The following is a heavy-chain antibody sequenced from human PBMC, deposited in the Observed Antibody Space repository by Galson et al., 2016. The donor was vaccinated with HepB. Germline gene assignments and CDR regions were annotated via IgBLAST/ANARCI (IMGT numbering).Heavy chain of an antibody. Sequence: SLRLSCAVSGFSLRNYSTTWVRQASGKGLEWVSAISHSGGGTYYADSVRGRFTVSRVNSKNTVYLQMVSLRVEDTAIYYCARDLVPTATLGWFDPWGQGTLVTVSS. CDR2: ISHSGGGT. CDR1: GFSLRNYS. V-gene: IGHV3-23*01. J-gene: IGHJ5*02. D-gene: IGHD4/OR15-4a*01. CDR3: ARDLVPTATLGWFDP.